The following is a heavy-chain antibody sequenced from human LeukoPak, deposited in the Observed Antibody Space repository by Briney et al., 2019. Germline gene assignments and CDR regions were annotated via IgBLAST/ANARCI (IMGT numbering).Heavy chain of an antibody. Sequence: GGSLRLSCAASGFTFSSYAMTWVRQAPGKGLEWVSTISGTGGYTYYADSVKGRFTISRDNSQKTLYLQMNSLRVEDTAVYYCAKGPERYHYCDYWGQGTLVTASS. J-gene: IGHJ4*02. D-gene: IGHD1-1*01. CDR2: ISGTGGYT. V-gene: IGHV3-23*01. CDR3: AKGPERYHYCDY. CDR1: GFTFSSYA.